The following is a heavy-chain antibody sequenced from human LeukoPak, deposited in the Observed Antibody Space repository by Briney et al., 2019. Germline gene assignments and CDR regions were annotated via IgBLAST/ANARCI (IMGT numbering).Heavy chain of an antibody. D-gene: IGHD6-19*01. J-gene: IGHJ4*02. V-gene: IGHV1-18*03. CDR1: GYTFTSYG. CDR2: INAGNGNT. CDR3: ARGYSSGWNDDYFDY. Sequence: ASVKVSCKASGYTFTSYGISWVRQAPGQGLEWMGWINAGNGNTKYSQEFQGRVTITTDTSASTAYMELSSLRSEDMAVYYCARGYSSGWNDDYFDYWGQGTLVTVSS.